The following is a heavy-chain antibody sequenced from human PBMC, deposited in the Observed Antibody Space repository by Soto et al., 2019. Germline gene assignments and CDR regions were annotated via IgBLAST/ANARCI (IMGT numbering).Heavy chain of an antibody. J-gene: IGHJ4*02. CDR3: ARASITAAGYYFDY. CDR1: GFTVSTNY. CDR2: IYSGGST. D-gene: IGHD6-13*01. Sequence: EVQLVESGGGLIQPGGSLRLSCAASGFTVSTNYMSWVRQAPGKGLEWVSVIYSGGSTYYADSVKGRFTISRDNSKNTPYLKMNSLRAEDTAVYYCARASITAAGYYFDYWGQGTLVTVSS. V-gene: IGHV3-53*01.